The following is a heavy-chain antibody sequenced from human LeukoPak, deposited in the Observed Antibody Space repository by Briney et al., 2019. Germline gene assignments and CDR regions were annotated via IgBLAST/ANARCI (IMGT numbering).Heavy chain of an antibody. CDR3: ARDRLTYYFDY. CDR2: IYYSGST. CDR1: VGSISSYY. Sequence: SETLSLTCTFFVGSISSYYWSWIRQPPGKGLEWIGYIYYSGSTNYNPSLKSRVTISVDTSKNQFSLKLSSVTAADTAVYYCARDRLTYYFDYWGQGTLVTVSS. V-gene: IGHV4-59*01. J-gene: IGHJ4*02. D-gene: IGHD3-16*01.